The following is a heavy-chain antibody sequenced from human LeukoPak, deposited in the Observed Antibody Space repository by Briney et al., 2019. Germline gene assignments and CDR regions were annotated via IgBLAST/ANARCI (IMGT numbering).Heavy chain of an antibody. D-gene: IGHD5-12*01. Sequence: ASMKVSCKASGGTFSSYAISCVRQAPGQGLEWMGGIIPIFGTANYAQKFQGRVTITADESTSTAYMELSSLRSEDTAVYYCAREGLKKVATTYHSTWGQGTLVTVSS. J-gene: IGHJ5*02. V-gene: IGHV1-69*13. CDR1: GGTFSSYA. CDR3: AREGLKKVATTYHST. CDR2: IIPIFGTA.